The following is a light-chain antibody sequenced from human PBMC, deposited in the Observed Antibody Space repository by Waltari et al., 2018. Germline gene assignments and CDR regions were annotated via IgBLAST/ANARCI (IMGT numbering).Light chain of an antibody. V-gene: IGLV1-40*01. CDR1: RSNSGAGCA. Sequence: QSVLTQPPPVSGAPGQTVTISRTWSRSNSGAGCAVLWFQQLPGTAPKLLIYLNSNRPSGVPDRFSGSKSGTSASLAITGLQAEDEADYYCQSYDTSLSGWVFGGGTKLTVL. CDR3: QSYDTSLSGWV. J-gene: IGLJ3*02. CDR2: LNS.